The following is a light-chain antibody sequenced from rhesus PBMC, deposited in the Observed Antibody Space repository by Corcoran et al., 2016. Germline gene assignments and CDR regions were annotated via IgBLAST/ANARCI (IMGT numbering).Light chain of an antibody. V-gene: IGKV1-19*01. CDR2: AAS. Sequence: DIQMTQSPSSLSASVGDRVTITCRTSENVNNYLNWYQQKPGKAPKPLIYAASSLQLGVPSRFSGSGSGTDYTLTISSLQPEDFATYYCQQYDDLPWTFGQGTKVEIK. CDR1: ENVNNY. J-gene: IGKJ1*01. CDR3: QQYDDLPWT.